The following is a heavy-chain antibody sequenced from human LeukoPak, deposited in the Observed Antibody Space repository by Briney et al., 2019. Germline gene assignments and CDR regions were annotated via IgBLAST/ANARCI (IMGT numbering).Heavy chain of an antibody. J-gene: IGHJ4*02. V-gene: IGHV1-18*01. CDR3: ARARSVSDY. D-gene: IGHD3-16*01. CDR1: GYTFTSYD. Sequence: ASVKVSCKASGYTFTSYDINWVRQAPGQGLEWMGWISAYNGNTNYAQKLQGRVTMTTDTSTRIAYVELRSLRSDDTAVYFCARARSVSDYWGQGALVTVSS. CDR2: ISAYNGNT.